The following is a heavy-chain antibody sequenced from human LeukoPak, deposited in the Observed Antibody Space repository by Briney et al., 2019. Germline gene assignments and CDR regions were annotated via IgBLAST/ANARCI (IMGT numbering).Heavy chain of an antibody. J-gene: IGHJ4*02. V-gene: IGHV4-39*01. Sequence: SQTLSLTCTVAGGSISSSGYYWDWIRQPPGKGLDWIGTIHYSGTTFYKSSLESRLTMSVDTSKNQFSLKLSSVTAADTAVYYCVRRVDYYGSGSYFYYDYWGQGTLVTVSS. D-gene: IGHD3-10*01. CDR1: GGSISSSGYY. CDR3: VRRVDYYGSGSYFYYDY. CDR2: IHYSGTT.